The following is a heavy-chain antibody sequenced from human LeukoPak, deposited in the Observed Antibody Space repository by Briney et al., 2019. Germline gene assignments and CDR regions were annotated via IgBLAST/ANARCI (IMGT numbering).Heavy chain of an antibody. Sequence: SETLSLTCAVYGGSFSGYYWSWIRQPPGKGLEWIGEINHSGSTNYDPSLKSRVTISVDTSKNQFPLKLSSVTAADTAVYYYARGGYYYDSSGYVGTGYFDYWGQGTLVTVSS. CDR2: INHSGST. CDR1: GGSFSGYY. D-gene: IGHD3-22*01. J-gene: IGHJ4*02. V-gene: IGHV4-34*01. CDR3: ARGGYYYDSSGYVGTGYFDY.